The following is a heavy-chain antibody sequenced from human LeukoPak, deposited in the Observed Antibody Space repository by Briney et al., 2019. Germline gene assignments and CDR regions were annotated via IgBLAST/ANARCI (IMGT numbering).Heavy chain of an antibody. CDR2: IYPGDSDT. CDR1: GYSFTSYW. CDR3: ARHPSSYGDFHFDAFDI. J-gene: IGHJ3*02. V-gene: IGHV5-51*01. Sequence: GESLKISCKGSGYSFTSYWIGWVRQMPGKGLEWMGIIYPGDSDTRYSPSFQGQVTISADKSISTAYLQWSSLKASDTAMYYCARHPSSYGDFHFDAFDIWGQGTMVTVSS. D-gene: IGHD4-17*01.